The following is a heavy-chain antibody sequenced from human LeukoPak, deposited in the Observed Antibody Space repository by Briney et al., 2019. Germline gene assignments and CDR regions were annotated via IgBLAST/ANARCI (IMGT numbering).Heavy chain of an antibody. Sequence: SETLSLTCIVSGGSISSYYWSWIRQPPGKGLEWIGYISYSGSTNYNPSLKSRVTISVDTSKNQISLKLTSVTAADTAVYYCLAISGDSSGYYNDYWGQGTLVTVSS. CDR2: ISYSGST. CDR1: GGSISSYY. V-gene: IGHV4-59*01. J-gene: IGHJ4*02. CDR3: LAISGDSSGYYNDY. D-gene: IGHD3-22*01.